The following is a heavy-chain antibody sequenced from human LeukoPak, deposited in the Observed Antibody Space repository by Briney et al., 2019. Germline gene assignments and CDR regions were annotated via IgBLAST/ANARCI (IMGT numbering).Heavy chain of an antibody. CDR2: INSDGSST. J-gene: IGHJ6*02. V-gene: IGHV3-74*01. Sequence: GGSLRLSCAAPGFTFSSYRMHWVRQAPGKGLVWVSRINSDGSSTSYADSVKGRFTISRDNAKNTLYLQMNSLRAEDTAVYYCARVLYYDFWSGYSDYYYYYGMDVWGQGTTVTVSS. CDR3: ARVLYYDFWSGYSDYYYYYGMDV. CDR1: GFTFSSYR. D-gene: IGHD3-3*01.